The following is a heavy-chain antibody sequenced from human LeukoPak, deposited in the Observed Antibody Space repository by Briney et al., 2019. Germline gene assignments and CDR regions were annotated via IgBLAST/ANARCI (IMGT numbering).Heavy chain of an antibody. Sequence: GGSLRLSCAASGFMFHNFGMHWVRQAPGKGLEWLAVMFYDGDNKYYADSVRGRFTISRDVSTNTLYLQMNSLRPNDTAVYFCARSRGYWGRLGDYWGQGTLVTVSS. CDR3: ARSRGYWGRLGDY. CDR2: MFYDGDNK. D-gene: IGHD3-22*01. CDR1: GFMFHNFG. J-gene: IGHJ4*02. V-gene: IGHV3-33*01.